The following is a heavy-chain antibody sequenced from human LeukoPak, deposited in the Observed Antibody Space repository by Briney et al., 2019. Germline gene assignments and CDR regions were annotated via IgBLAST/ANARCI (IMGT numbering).Heavy chain of an antibody. D-gene: IGHD4-23*01. CDR2: IKQDGGEK. V-gene: IGHV3-7*01. J-gene: IGHJ5*02. CDR3: ARDLGGGGDYGGGS. Sequence: GGSLRLSRAASGFTFSSFWMSWVRQAPGKGLEWVANIKQDGGEKYYVDSVKGRFTVSRDNAKNSLYLQMNSLRAEDTAVYYCARDLGGGGDYGGGSWGQGTLVTVSS. CDR1: GFTFSSFW.